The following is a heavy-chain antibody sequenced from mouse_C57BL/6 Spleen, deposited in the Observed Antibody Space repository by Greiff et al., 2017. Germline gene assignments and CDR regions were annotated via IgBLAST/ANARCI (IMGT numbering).Heavy chain of an antibody. Sequence: EVKLMESEGGLVQPGSSMKLSCTASGFTFSDYYMAWVRQVPEKGLEWVANINYDGSSTYYLDSLKSRFIISRDNAKNILYLQMSSLKSEDTATYYCARGGYYFDVWGTGTTVTVSS. J-gene: IGHJ1*03. CDR3: ARGGYYFDV. CDR1: GFTFSDYY. CDR2: INYDGSST. V-gene: IGHV5-16*01.